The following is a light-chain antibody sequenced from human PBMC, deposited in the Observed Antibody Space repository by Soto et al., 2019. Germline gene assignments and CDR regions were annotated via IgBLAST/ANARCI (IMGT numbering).Light chain of an antibody. CDR2: DVS. CDR3: SSYTSSSSVV. Sequence: QSVLTQPASVSGSPGQSLTISCTGTSSDVGGYDSVSWYQHHPGKAPRLMIYDVSNRPSGISNRFSASKSGNTASLTISGLQAEDEANYYCSSYTSSSSVVFGGRTKLTVL. V-gene: IGLV2-14*03. CDR1: SSDVGGYDS. J-gene: IGLJ2*01.